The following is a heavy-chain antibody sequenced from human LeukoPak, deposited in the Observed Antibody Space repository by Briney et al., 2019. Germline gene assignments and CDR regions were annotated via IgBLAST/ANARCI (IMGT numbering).Heavy chain of an antibody. D-gene: IGHD6-6*01. CDR3: AKLIAKYSSSSPFDY. V-gene: IGHV3-74*01. J-gene: IGHJ4*02. Sequence: PGGSLRLSCTASGFSFSSYWMHWVRQAPGKGLVWVSRISTDETTTNYADSAKGRFTISRDNAKNTLYLQMNSLRAEDTAVYYCAKLIAKYSSSSPFDYWGQGTLVTVSS. CDR2: ISTDETTT. CDR1: GFSFSSYW.